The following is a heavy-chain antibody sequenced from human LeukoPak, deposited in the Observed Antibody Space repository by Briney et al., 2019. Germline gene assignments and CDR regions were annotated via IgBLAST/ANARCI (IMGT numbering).Heavy chain of an antibody. CDR3: AKDREWFDP. CDR1: GFTFDDYA. V-gene: IGHV3-9*01. J-gene: IGHJ5*02. CDR2: ISWNSGSI. Sequence: SGGSLRLSCAASGFTFDDYAMHWVRQAPGKGLEWVSGISWNSGSIGYADSVKGRFTISRDNAKNSLYLQMNSLRAEDTAVYYCAKDREWFDPWGQGTLVTVSS.